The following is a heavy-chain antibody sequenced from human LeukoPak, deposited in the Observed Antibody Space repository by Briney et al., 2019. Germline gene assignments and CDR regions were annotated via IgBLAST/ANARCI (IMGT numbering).Heavy chain of an antibody. J-gene: IGHJ4*02. CDR2: IYYSGST. V-gene: IGHV4-30-4*08. D-gene: IGHD3-3*01. Sequence: KPSETLSLTCTVSGGSISSYYWSWIRQPPGKGLEWIGYIYYSGSTYYNPSLTSRVTISVDTSKNQFSLKLSSVTAADTAVYYCARTPSITIFGVVLDYWGQGTLVTVSS. CDR1: GGSISSYY. CDR3: ARTPSITIFGVVLDY.